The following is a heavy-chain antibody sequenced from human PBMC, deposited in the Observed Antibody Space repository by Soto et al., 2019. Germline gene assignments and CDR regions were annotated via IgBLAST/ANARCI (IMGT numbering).Heavy chain of an antibody. Sequence: EVQLVESGGGLVQPGGSLRPSRAASGFTFSSFAMYWHRQAPGNGLYYVSGISSTRSNTYDANSVKGRFTISRDNSKNTLYLQMGILRVEDVGVYYCAGEGLKECSSGNFYSFDYWGQGTLVTVSS. CDR1: GFTFSSFA. D-gene: IGHD3-22*01. V-gene: IGHV3-64*01. J-gene: IGHJ4*02. CDR3: AGEGLKECSSGNFYSFDY. CDR2: ISSTRSNT.